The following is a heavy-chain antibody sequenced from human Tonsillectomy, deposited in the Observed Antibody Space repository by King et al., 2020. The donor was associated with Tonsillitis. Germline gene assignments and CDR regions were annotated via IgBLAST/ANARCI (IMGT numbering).Heavy chain of an antibody. V-gene: IGHV3-23*04. Sequence: VQLVESGGGLVQPGGSLRLSCAASGFTFSSYDMSWVRQAPGKGLEWVSAISGSGGSRDYADSVKGRFTISRDNSKNTLYLQMNSLRGEDTAVYFCAKSRTDYGLFGGCFDCWGQGTLVTVSS. CDR3: AKSRTDYGLFGGCFDC. CDR1: GFTFSSYD. J-gene: IGHJ4*02. CDR2: ISGSGGSR. D-gene: IGHD4-17*01.